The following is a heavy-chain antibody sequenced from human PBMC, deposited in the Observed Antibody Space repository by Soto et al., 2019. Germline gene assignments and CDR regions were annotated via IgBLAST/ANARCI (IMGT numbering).Heavy chain of an antibody. J-gene: IGHJ1*01. V-gene: IGHV3-7*01. CDR2: IKEDGSDK. Sequence: PGGSLRRSCGPSGFIFRNYWMSWVRQFPGKGLEWVAHIKEDGSDKYYGDSVKGRFIISRDNAKNSLFLQMDSLRAEDTAVYYCATTLTTSAEYFQYWGQGTLVTVSS. CDR3: ATTLTTSAEYFQY. D-gene: IGHD3-16*01. CDR1: GFIFRNYW.